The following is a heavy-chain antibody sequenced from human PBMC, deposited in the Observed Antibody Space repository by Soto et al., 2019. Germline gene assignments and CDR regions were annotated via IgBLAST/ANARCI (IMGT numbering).Heavy chain of an antibody. D-gene: IGHD3-3*01. CDR2: VYYSGST. CDR1: GGSVSSSSYY. V-gene: IGHV4-39*01. CDR3: ARGSDNVLRFLEWLPYNWFDP. J-gene: IGHJ5*02. Sequence: PSETLSLTCTVSGGSVSSSSYYWGWVRQPPGKGLEWIGSVYYSGSTYYNPSLKSRVTISVDTSKNQFSLKLSSVTATDTAVYYCARGSDNVLRFLEWLPYNWFDPWGQGTLVTVSS.